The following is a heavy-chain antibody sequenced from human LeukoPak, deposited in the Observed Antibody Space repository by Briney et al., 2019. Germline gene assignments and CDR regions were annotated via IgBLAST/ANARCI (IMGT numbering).Heavy chain of an antibody. J-gene: IGHJ4*02. CDR3: ARAPYDSSGYDHFDY. D-gene: IGHD3-22*01. V-gene: IGHV1-69*02. CDR1: GGTFSSYT. Sequence: RASVKVSCKASGGTFSSYTISWVRQAPGQGLEWMGRIIPILGIANYARKLQGRVTITADKSTSTAYMELSSLRSEDTAVYYCARAPYDSSGYDHFDYWGQGTLVTVSS. CDR2: IIPILGIA.